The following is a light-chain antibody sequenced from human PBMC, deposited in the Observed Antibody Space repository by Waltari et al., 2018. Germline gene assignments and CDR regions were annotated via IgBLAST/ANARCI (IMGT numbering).Light chain of an antibody. Sequence: DIVMTQSPDYLAMSLGERATINCKSSQSILFNSNNLNYFVWYQQKPGQHANVLVYWACTLASWVPYRFRGIGSGTDFTLTISCLQAGYVAVYYCQQYFSPPLTFGQGTKVEV. V-gene: IGKV4-1*01. J-gene: IGKJ1*01. CDR3: QQYFSPPLT. CDR2: WAC. CDR1: QSILFNSNNLNY.